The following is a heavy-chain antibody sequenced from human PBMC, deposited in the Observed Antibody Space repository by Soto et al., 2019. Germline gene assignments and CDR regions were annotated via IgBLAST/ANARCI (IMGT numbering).Heavy chain of an antibody. J-gene: IGHJ6*02. D-gene: IGHD3-16*02. CDR2: IYYSGST. CDR3: ARGKVYYDYVWGSYRENYYYYGMDV. V-gene: IGHV4-61*01. CDR1: GGSVSSGSYY. Sequence: PSETLSLTCTVSGGSVSSGSYYWSWIRQPPGKGLEWIGYIYYSGSTNYNPSPKSRVTISVDTSKNQFSLKLSSVTAADTAVYYCARGKVYYDYVWGSYRENYYYYGMDVWGQGTTVTVSS.